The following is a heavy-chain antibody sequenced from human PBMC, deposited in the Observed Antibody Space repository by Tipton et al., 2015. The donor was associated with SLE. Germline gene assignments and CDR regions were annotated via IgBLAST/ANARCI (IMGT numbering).Heavy chain of an antibody. D-gene: IGHD3-3*01. CDR2: IYYGGTT. V-gene: IGHV4-59*08. J-gene: IGHJ5*02. CDR3: SRRDDFWSGFSS. CDR1: GGSITSYF. Sequence: TLSLTCTVFGGSITSYFWSWIRQPPGKGLEWVGNIYYGGTTNYNPSLKRRVTISLDTSKNQFSLKLSSVTAADTGGYYCSRRDDFWSGFSSWGQGTLVTVSS.